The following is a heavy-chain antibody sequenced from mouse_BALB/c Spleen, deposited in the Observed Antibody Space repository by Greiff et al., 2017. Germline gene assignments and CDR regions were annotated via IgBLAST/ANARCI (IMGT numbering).Heavy chain of an antibody. D-gene: IGHD1-1*01. CDR2: ISSGSSTI. Sequence: DVMLVESGGGLVQPGGSRKLSCAASGFTFSSFGMHWVRQAPEKGLEWVAYISSGSSTIYYADTVKGRFTISRDNPKNTLFLQMTSLRSEDTAMYYCARHYYYSSGDYMDDCGQGTTLTVSS. CDR3: ARHYYYSSGDYMDD. CDR1: GFTFSSFG. V-gene: IGHV5-17*02. J-gene: IGHJ2*01.